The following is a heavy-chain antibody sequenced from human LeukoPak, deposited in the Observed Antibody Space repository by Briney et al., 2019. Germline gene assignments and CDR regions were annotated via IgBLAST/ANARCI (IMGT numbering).Heavy chain of an antibody. Sequence: SETLSLTCTVSGGSISNYHWSWIRQPAGKGLEWIGQIHTSGSTNYNPPPKSRVTVSIDTPENQLSLTIRSVTAADTAIYYCARRHISSGWSFDYWGQGTLVTVSS. CDR2: IHTSGST. J-gene: IGHJ4*02. V-gene: IGHV4-4*07. D-gene: IGHD6-19*01. CDR1: GGSISNYH. CDR3: ARRHISSGWSFDY.